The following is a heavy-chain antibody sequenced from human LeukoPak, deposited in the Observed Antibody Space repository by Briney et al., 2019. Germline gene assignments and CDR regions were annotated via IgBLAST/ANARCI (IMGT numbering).Heavy chain of an antibody. CDR3: AREVVAGTRCADY. V-gene: IGHV4-34*01. J-gene: IGHJ4*02. CDR1: SGSFSGYY. D-gene: IGHD6-19*01. CDR2: INHSGST. Sequence: SETLSLTCAVYSGSFSGYYWSWIRQPPGKGLEWIGEINHSGSTNYNPSLKSRVTISVDTSKNQFSLKLSSVTAADTAVYYCAREVVAGTRCADYWGQGTLVTVSS.